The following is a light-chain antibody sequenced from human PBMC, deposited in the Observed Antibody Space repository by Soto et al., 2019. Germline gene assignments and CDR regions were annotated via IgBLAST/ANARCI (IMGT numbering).Light chain of an antibody. CDR3: QHYDSSPMYT. CDR2: GAS. Sequence: EIVLTQSPGTLSLSPGEGATLSCRASQSVSRSYLAWYQQKPGQAPRLLIYGASSRATDIPDRFSGSGSGTDFTLTISRLEPEDFAVYFCQHYDSSPMYTFGQGTKLEIK. CDR1: QSVSRSY. J-gene: IGKJ2*01. V-gene: IGKV3-20*01.